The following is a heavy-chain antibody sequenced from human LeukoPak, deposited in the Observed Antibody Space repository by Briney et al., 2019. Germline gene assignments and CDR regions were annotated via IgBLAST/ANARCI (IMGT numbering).Heavy chain of an antibody. CDR2: IRGGGAGA. Sequence: GGSLRLSCAASGFTFSNFAMAWVRQVPEKGLEWVSFIRGGGAGAHYANSVRGRFTISRDNSKNTLYLEMNSLRADDTAVYYCAKASYSYGNDAFDIWGQGTKVTVSS. J-gene: IGHJ3*02. CDR1: GFTFSNFA. D-gene: IGHD3-16*02. V-gene: IGHV3-23*01. CDR3: AKASYSYGNDAFDI.